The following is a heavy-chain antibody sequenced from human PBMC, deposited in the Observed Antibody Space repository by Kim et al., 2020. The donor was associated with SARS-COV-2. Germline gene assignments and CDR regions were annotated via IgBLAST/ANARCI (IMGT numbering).Heavy chain of an antibody. Sequence: GGSLRLSCVASGFTFSAYAMNWVRQAPGKGLEWVSLISGSGDTTFYTNSVKGRFTISRDSSQNMVYLQMNSLRSEDTATYFCAKGGSEGGYSQSDHWGQGTLVTVSS. CDR3: AKGGSEGGYSQSDH. CDR2: ISGSGDTT. J-gene: IGHJ4*02. CDR1: GFTFSAYA. V-gene: IGHV3-23*01. D-gene: IGHD2-15*01.